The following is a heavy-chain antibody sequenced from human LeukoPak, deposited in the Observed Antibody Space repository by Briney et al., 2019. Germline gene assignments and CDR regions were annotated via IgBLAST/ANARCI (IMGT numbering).Heavy chain of an antibody. V-gene: IGHV3-48*04. CDR1: GFTFSSYG. Sequence: HAGGTLRLSCAASGFTFSSYGMNWVRQAPGKGLECVSYISSSGSTIYYADSVKGRFTISRDNAKNSLYLQMNSLRAEDTALYYCARRAAAAYYYYYMDVWGKGTTVTVSS. D-gene: IGHD6-13*01. J-gene: IGHJ6*03. CDR2: ISSSGSTI. CDR3: ARRAAAAYYYYYMDV.